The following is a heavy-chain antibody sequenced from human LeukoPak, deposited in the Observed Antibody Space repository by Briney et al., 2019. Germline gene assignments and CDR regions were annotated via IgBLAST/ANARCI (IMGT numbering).Heavy chain of an antibody. D-gene: IGHD3-16*01. J-gene: IGHJ4*02. CDR2: IYSGGST. Sequence: GGSLRLSCAASGFTVSNNYMSWVRQAPGKGLEWVSIIYSGGSTYYAESVKGRFTISRDNSKNTVYLQMKSLRDEDTAVYYCARDLGGIGHFDYWGQGTLVTVSS. CDR3: ARDLGGIGHFDY. V-gene: IGHV3-66*01. CDR1: GFTVSNNY.